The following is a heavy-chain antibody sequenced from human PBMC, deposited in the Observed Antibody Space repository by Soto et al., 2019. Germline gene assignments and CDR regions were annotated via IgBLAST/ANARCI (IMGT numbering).Heavy chain of an antibody. CDR2: IYYSGST. D-gene: IGHD5-18*01. Sequence: NPSETLSLTCTVSGGSVSSGSYYWSWIRQPPGKGLGWIGYIYYSGSTNYNPSLKSRVTISVDTSKNQFSLKLSSVTAADTAVYYCARDSVDTAMAYFDYWGQGTLVTVSS. CDR1: GGSVSSGSYY. J-gene: IGHJ4*02. V-gene: IGHV4-61*01. CDR3: ARDSVDTAMAYFDY.